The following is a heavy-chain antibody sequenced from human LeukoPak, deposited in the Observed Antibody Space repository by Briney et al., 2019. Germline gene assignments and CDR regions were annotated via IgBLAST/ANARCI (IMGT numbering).Heavy chain of an antibody. D-gene: IGHD1-14*01. Sequence: GGSLRLSCAASGFTSSSCGFNWVRQAPGKGLEWVSSIGPTGTDRYYADSVRGRFTISRDNAKNSMYLQMDSLRDEDTAVYYCATETIGRHYDYWGQGTLLTVSS. J-gene: IGHJ4*02. CDR1: GFTSSSCG. V-gene: IGHV3-21*01. CDR3: ATETIGRHYDY. CDR2: IGPTGTDR.